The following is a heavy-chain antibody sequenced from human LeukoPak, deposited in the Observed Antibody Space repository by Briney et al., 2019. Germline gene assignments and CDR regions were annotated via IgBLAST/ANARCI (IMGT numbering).Heavy chain of an antibody. CDR3: ARDSGTTGEVKFDP. Sequence: SETLSLTCTVSGGSISSYYWSWIRQPAGKGLEWIGRIYTSGSTNYNPSLKSRVTMSIDTSKNQFSLNLISVTAADTAVYYCARDSGTTGEVKFDPWGQGALVTVSS. CDR2: IYTSGST. J-gene: IGHJ5*02. D-gene: IGHD3-10*01. CDR1: GGSISSYY. V-gene: IGHV4-4*07.